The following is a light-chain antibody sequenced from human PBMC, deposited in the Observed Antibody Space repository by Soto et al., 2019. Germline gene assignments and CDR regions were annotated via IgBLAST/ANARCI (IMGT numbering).Light chain of an antibody. V-gene: IGLV2-14*03. Sequence: QSSLTQPASVSGSPGQSITISCTGTSSDVGGYNYVSWYQHYTGTAPKLMIYDVSNRPSGVSSRFSGAKSGNTASLTISGLQAEDEAYYYCSSSASISTLVVFGGGTKLTVL. J-gene: IGLJ2*01. CDR3: SSSASISTLVV. CDR1: SSDVGGYNY. CDR2: DVS.